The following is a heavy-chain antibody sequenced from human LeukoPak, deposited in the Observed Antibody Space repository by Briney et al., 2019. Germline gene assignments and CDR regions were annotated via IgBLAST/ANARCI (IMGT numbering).Heavy chain of an antibody. CDR3: ARRGAYYYDSSGYPYYYYYYMDV. V-gene: IGHV4-34*01. CDR1: GGSFSGYY. CDR2: INHSGST. D-gene: IGHD3-22*01. J-gene: IGHJ6*03. Sequence: PSETLSLTCAVYGGSFSGYYWSWIRQPPGKGLEWVGEINHSGSTNYNPSLKSRVTISVDTSKNQFSLKLSSVTAADTAVYYCARRGAYYYDSSGYPYYYYYYMDVWGKGTTVTVSS.